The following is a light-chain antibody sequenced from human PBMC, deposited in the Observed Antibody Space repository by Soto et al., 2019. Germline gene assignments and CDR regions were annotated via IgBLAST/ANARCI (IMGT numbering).Light chain of an antibody. CDR2: EGT. CDR1: NSDVGTHNL. J-gene: IGLJ1*01. CDR3: CSYALL. Sequence: ALTQPASVSGSPGQSITISCTGTNSDVGTHNLVSWYQQRPGKAPKLIIYEGTKRPSGVSNRFSGSKSGNTASLTISGLQAEDEADYYCCSYALLFGTGTKVTVL. V-gene: IGLV2-23*01.